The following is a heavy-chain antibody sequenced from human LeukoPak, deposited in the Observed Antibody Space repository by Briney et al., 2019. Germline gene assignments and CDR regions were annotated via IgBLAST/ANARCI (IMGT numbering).Heavy chain of an antibody. CDR2: INSDESST. CDR3: ARGIDYYDSSGCYDY. D-gene: IGHD3-22*01. J-gene: IGHJ4*02. CDR1: GFTFSSYW. Sequence: GGSLRLSCAASGFTFSSYWMHWVRQAPGKGLEWVSRINSDESSTSYADSVKGRFTISRDNAKNSLLLQMNSLRAEDTAVYYCARGIDYYDSSGCYDYWGQGTLVTVSP. V-gene: IGHV3-74*01.